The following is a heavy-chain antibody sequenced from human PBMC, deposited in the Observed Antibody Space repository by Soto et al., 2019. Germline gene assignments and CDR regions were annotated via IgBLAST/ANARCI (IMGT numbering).Heavy chain of an antibody. V-gene: IGHV1-69*13. CDR2: IIPIFGTA. J-gene: IGHJ5*02. CDR3: AIANDIVRALLWFAP. CDR1: GGTFSSYA. D-gene: IGHD1-1*01. Sequence: SVKVSCKASGGTFSSYAISWVRQAPGQGLEWMGGIIPIFGTANYAQKFQGRVTITADESTSTAYMELSSLRSEDTAVYYCAIANDIVRALLWFAPRGQGSLVTVSS.